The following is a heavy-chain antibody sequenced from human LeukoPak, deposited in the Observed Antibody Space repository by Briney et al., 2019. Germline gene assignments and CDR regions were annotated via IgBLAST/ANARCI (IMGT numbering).Heavy chain of an antibody. CDR1: GFTFSIYG. V-gene: IGHV3-30*02. Sequence: GGSLRLSCAASGFTFSIYGMHWVRQAPGKALEWVAFIRYDGSNKYYADSVKGRFTISRDNSKNTLYLQMNSLRAEDTAVYYCARRFSAGLSYSYFYMDVWGKGTTVTISS. CDR2: IRYDGSNK. D-gene: IGHD3-3*01. CDR3: ARRFSAGLSYSYFYMDV. J-gene: IGHJ6*03.